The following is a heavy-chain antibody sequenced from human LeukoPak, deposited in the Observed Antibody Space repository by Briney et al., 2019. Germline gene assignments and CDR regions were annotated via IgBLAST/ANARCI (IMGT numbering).Heavy chain of an antibody. J-gene: IGHJ4*02. CDR3: ARDVFLSGSLSPVDY. D-gene: IGHD5-12*01. CDR2: INTSGGST. V-gene: IGHV1-46*01. Sequence: ASVKVSCKASGYIFTNYYMHWVRQAPGQGLEWMGIINTSGGSTSSAQKFQGRVTMTRDTSTSTVHMELSSLRSEDTALYYCARDVFLSGSLSPVDYWGQGTLVTVSS. CDR1: GYIFTNYY.